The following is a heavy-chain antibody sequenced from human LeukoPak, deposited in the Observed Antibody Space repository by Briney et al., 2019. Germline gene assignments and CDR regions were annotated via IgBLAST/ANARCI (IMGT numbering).Heavy chain of an antibody. J-gene: IGHJ4*02. Sequence: SETLSLTCTVSGGSISSYYWNWIRQPPGKGLEWIGYIYYGGTTNYNPSLKSRVTISVDTPKNQFSLKLSSVTAADTAVYYCARGVYIAAAQYGYWGQGTLVTVSS. CDR1: GGSISSYY. D-gene: IGHD6-13*01. CDR2: IYYGGTT. CDR3: ARGVYIAAAQYGY. V-gene: IGHV4-59*01.